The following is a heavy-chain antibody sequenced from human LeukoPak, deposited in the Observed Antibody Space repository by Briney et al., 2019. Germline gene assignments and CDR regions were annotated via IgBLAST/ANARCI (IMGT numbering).Heavy chain of an antibody. CDR2: INSNSGGT. V-gene: IGHV1-2*02. J-gene: IGHJ4*02. CDR3: ARAPLGSSPPSGY. Sequence: ASVKVSCKASGYTFTGYYMHWVRQAPGQGLEWMGWINSNSGGTNYAQKFQGRVTMTRDTSISTAYMELSRLRSDDTAVYYCARAPLGSSPPSGYWGQGTLVTVSS. D-gene: IGHD3-10*01. CDR1: GYTFTGYY.